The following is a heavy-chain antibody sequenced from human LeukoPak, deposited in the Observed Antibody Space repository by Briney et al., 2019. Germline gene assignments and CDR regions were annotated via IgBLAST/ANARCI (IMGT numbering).Heavy chain of an antibody. CDR3: AKVPYSDYGSGRPPFMDV. Sequence: GGSLRLSCAASGFTFSNYTMSWVRQAPGKGLEWVSTISNTGSDTYYADSVQGRFTISRDNSENTLYLQMNNLRAEDTAIHYCAKVPYSDYGSGRPPFMDVWGQGTTVAVSS. CDR2: ISNTGSDT. CDR1: GFTFSNYT. D-gene: IGHD3-10*01. V-gene: IGHV3-23*01. J-gene: IGHJ6*02.